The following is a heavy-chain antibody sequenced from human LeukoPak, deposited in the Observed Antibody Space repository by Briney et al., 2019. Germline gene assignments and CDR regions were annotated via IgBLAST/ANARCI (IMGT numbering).Heavy chain of an antibody. CDR1: GFTFSSYA. V-gene: IGHV3-7*01. Sequence: GGSLRLSCAASGFTFSSYAMSWIRQAPGKGLEWVASINPDGNKKYSADSVKGRFTISRDNAENSLYLQMNSLRVEDTAFYYCARDLAYSRLDYWGQGMLVTVSS. CDR3: ARDLAYSRLDY. CDR2: INPDGNKK. J-gene: IGHJ4*02. D-gene: IGHD5-18*01.